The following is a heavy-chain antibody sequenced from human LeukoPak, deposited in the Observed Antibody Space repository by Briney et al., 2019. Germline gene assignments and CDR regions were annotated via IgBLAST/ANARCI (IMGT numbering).Heavy chain of an antibody. Sequence: PSQTPSLTCTVSGGSISSGDYYWSWIRQPPRKGLEWIGYIYYSGSTYYNPSLKSRVTISVDTSKNQFSLKLSSVTAADTAVYYCARVGKLPPHPEYYFDYWGQGTLVTVSS. CDR1: GGSISSGDYY. CDR2: IYYSGST. CDR3: ARVGKLPPHPEYYFDY. J-gene: IGHJ4*02. V-gene: IGHV4-30-4*08. D-gene: IGHD1-26*01.